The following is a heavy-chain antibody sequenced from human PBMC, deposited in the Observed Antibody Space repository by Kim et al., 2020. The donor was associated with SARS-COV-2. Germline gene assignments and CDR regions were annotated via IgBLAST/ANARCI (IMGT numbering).Heavy chain of an antibody. CDR3: AKDRCDCSSGSWY. D-gene: IGHD2-15*01. V-gene: IGHV3-30*18. Sequence: GGSRRLSCAASGFTFSSYGMHWVRQAPGKGLEWLAVISSEGSKKYYADSVKGRFTISRDNSKNPLYLQRNSLRAEDTAVNYCAKDRCDCSSGSWY. CDR2: ISSEGSKK. J-gene: IGHJ2*01. CDR1: GFTFSSYG.